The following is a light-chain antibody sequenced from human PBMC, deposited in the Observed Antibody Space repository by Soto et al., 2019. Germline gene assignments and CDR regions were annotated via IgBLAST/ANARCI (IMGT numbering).Light chain of an antibody. CDR1: QDISNY. J-gene: IGKJ4*01. CDR2: DAS. V-gene: IGKV1-33*01. Sequence: DVHMSQSPSSLSASVGDRFTITCQASQDISNYLNWYQQKPGKAPKLLIYDASNLETGVPSRLSGSGSGTDFTFTISSLQPEDIATYYCQQYDNLPTFGGGTKVDIK. CDR3: QQYDNLPT.